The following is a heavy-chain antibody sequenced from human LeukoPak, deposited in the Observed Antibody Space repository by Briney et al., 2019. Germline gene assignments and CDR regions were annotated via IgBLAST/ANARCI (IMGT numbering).Heavy chain of an antibody. J-gene: IGHJ4*02. D-gene: IGHD6-19*01. CDR2: IYYTGST. CDR1: GGSIDSYY. V-gene: IGHV4-59*12. Sequence: SETLSLTCTVSGGSIDSYYWSWIRQPPGKGLEWIGYIYYTGSTEYHPSLKSRVTISLDTSKNQFSLKLSSVTAADTAVYYCARDTTVASGMQFWGQGALVTVSS. CDR3: ARDTTVASGMQF.